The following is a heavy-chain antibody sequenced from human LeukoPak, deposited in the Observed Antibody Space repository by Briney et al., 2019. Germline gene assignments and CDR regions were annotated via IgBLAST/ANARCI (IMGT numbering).Heavy chain of an antibody. D-gene: IGHD4-17*01. CDR1: GGTFSSYA. CDR2: IIPIFGTA. V-gene: IGHV1-69*05. Sequence: SVKVSCKASGGTFSSYAISWVRQAPGQGLEWMGRIIPIFGTANYAQKFQGRVTITTDGSTSTAYMELGSLRSEDAAVYYCARNGDYVPDDAFDIWGQGTMVTVSS. J-gene: IGHJ3*02. CDR3: ARNGDYVPDDAFDI.